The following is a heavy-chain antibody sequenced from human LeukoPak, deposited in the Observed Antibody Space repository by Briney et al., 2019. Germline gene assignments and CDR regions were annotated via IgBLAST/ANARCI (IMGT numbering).Heavy chain of an antibody. D-gene: IGHD3-3*01. CDR2: IYYNGST. CDR3: ARIPASIRYDFWSGYSPDNWFDP. V-gene: IGHV4-59*11. CDR1: GGSISSHY. Sequence: SETLSLTCTVSGGSISSHYWSWIRQPPGKGLEWIGYIYYNGSTNYNPSLKSRVTISVDTSKNQFSLKLSSVTAADTAVYYCARIPASIRYDFWSGYSPDNWFDPWGQGTLVTVSS. J-gene: IGHJ5*02.